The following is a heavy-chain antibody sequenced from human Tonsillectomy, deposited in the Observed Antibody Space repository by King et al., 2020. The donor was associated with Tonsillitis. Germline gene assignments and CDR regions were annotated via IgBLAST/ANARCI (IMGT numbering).Heavy chain of an antibody. CDR2: IIPILGIA. V-gene: IGHV1-69*09. Sequence: VQLVESGAEVKKPGSSVTVSCKASGGTFSSYAISWVRQAPGQGLEWMGRIIPILGIANYAQKFQGRVTITADKSTSTAYMELSSLRYEDTAVYYCAWGGPYALLSGGCGYWGQGTLVTVSS. CDR1: GGTFSSYA. J-gene: IGHJ4*02. CDR3: AWGGPYALLSGGCGY. D-gene: IGHD3-3*01.